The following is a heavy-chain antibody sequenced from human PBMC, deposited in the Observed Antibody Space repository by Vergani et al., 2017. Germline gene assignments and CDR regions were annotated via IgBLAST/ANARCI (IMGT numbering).Heavy chain of an antibody. CDR3: ARASFRALVCYYYYMYV. J-gene: IGHJ6*03. CDR1: GDSITNGGFS. Sequence: QLQLQESGSGLVKPSQTLYLTCAVSGDSITNGGFSWNWIRQPPGKGPEWIGYIFPSGNSDYNPSLKNRVSISLDKSKNQFSLWVNSVTAADTAVYFCARASFRALVCYYYYMYVWGKGKTVVVSS. D-gene: IGHD3-16*01. V-gene: IGHV4-30-2*01. CDR2: IFPSGNS.